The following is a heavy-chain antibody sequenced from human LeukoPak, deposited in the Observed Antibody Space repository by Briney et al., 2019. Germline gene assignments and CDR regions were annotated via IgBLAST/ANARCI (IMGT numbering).Heavy chain of an antibody. CDR2: ISDYSGNT. CDR1: GYTFISYG. V-gene: IGHV1-18*01. J-gene: IGHJ4*02. CDR3: ASLAVAGTDQFDS. D-gene: IGHD6-19*01. Sequence: GASVKVSCKASGYTFISYGISWVRQAPGQGLEWMGWISDYSGNTKYAQNFQDRVTMTTDASTSTAYMELRSLRSDDTAVYYRASLAVAGTDQFDSWGQGTLVTVSS.